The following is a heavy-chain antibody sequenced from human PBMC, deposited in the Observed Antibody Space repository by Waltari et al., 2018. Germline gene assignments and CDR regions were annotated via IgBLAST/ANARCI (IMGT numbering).Heavy chain of an antibody. CDR2: VDPEDGET. CDR1: GYTFTDYY. V-gene: IGHV1-69-2*01. J-gene: IGHJ4*02. CDR3: ATGREQLAHFDH. Sequence: EVQLVQSGAEVKQPGATVKISCKASGYTFTDYYMHWVQQAPGKGLKWVGLVDPEDGETVYAGNVQGRVTITADTLTDTAFMEVDTLRSEDTAVYYCATGREQLAHFDHWGQGTLVTVSS. D-gene: IGHD6-6*01.